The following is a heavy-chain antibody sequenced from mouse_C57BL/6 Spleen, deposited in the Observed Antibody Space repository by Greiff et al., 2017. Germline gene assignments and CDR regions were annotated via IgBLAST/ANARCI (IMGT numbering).Heavy chain of an antibody. D-gene: IGHD2-3*01. Sequence: QVQLQQSGAELVKPGASVKISCKASGYAFSSYWMNWVKQRPGKGLEWIGQIYPGDGDTTYNGKFKGKATLTADKSSSTAYMQLSSLTSEDSAVYFGARGGNDPPFAYWGQGTLVTVSA. CDR1: GYAFSSYW. CDR2: IYPGDGDT. J-gene: IGHJ3*01. CDR3: ARGGNDPPFAY. V-gene: IGHV1-80*01.